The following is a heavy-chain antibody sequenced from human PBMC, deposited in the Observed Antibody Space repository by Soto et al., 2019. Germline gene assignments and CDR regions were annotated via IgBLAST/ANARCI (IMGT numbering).Heavy chain of an antibody. J-gene: IGHJ4*02. V-gene: IGHV4-31*03. D-gene: IGHD2-15*01. CDR1: GGSISRGGYY. CDR3: ARTSVVVAATAFDY. Sequence: PSETLSLTCTVSGGSISRGGYYWTWIRQHPGKGLEWIGYIYYSGSTYYNPSLKSRVTISVDTSKNQFSLKLSSVTAADTAVYYCARTSVVVAATAFDYWGQGTLVTVS. CDR2: IYYSGST.